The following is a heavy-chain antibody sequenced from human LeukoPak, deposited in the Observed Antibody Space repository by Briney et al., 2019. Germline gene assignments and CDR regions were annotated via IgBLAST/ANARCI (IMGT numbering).Heavy chain of an antibody. CDR2: IWDSSRIT. D-gene: IGHD2-15*01. Sequence: GGSLRLSCAASGFTFCSFSMNWVRQAPGKGLQWLSYIWDSSRITYQADSVKGRFTISRDNARSSLYLQMNSLRDEDTAVYYCVRDSSFVVYYWGQGILVTVSS. V-gene: IGHV3-48*02. J-gene: IGHJ4*02. CDR1: GFTFCSFS. CDR3: VRDSSFVVYY.